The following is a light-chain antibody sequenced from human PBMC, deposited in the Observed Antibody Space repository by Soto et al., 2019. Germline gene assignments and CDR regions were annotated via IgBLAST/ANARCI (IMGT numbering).Light chain of an antibody. CDR1: QSLLHSKGYNY. V-gene: IGKV2-28*01. CDR2: LGS. CDR3: MQALQAPLT. Sequence: DLVMTQFPLSLPVTPGEPASISCRSSQSLLHSKGYNYLDWYLQKPGQSPQLLIYLGSNRASGVPDRLSGSGAGTDFTLKISRVEAEDVGVYYCMQALQAPLTFGGGTKVEIK. J-gene: IGKJ4*01.